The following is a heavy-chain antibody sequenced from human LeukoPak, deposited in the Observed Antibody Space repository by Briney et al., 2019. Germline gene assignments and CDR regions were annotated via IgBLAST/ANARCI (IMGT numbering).Heavy chain of an antibody. CDR2: ITPDGNAA. V-gene: IGHV3-74*03. CDR3: ARSGYSNGYDY. CDR1: GFTFSGHW. Sequence: GGSLTLSCVASGFTFSGHWMHWVRQVPGKGLMAVSRITPDGNAAAHADSVKGRFTISRDNAKNTLYLDMNSLTAEDTALYYCARSGYSNGYDYWGQGTLVTVSS. J-gene: IGHJ4*02. D-gene: IGHD2-15*01.